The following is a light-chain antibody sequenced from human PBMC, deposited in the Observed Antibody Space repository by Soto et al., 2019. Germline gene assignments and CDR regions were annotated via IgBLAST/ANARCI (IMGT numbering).Light chain of an antibody. V-gene: IGKV2-30*02. Sequence: DVVMTQSPLSLTVTLGQPASISCRSSQSLVHSDGSTYLHWFQQRPGQSPRRLIYKVSNRDSGVPDRFSGSGSGTDFTLKISRVEAEDVGAYSCMQGTLWPYTFGQGTKLEI. J-gene: IGKJ2*01. CDR3: MQGTLWPYT. CDR1: QSLVHSDGSTY. CDR2: KVS.